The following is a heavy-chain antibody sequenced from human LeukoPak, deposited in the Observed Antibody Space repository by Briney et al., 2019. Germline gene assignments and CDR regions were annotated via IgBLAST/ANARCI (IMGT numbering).Heavy chain of an antibody. D-gene: IGHD1-1*01. J-gene: IGHJ5*02. Sequence: GRSLRLSCAASGFTFSSYAMSWVRQAPGKGLEWVSAISGSGGSTYYADSVKGRFTISRDNSKNTLYLQMNSLRAEDTAVYYCAKVPVQLERRDWFDPWGQGTLVTVSS. CDR1: GFTFSSYA. V-gene: IGHV3-23*01. CDR2: ISGSGGST. CDR3: AKVPVQLERRDWFDP.